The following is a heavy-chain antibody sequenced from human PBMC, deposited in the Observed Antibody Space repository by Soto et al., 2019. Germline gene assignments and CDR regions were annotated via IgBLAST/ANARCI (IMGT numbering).Heavy chain of an antibody. CDR2: ISYDGSNK. V-gene: IGHV3-30-3*01. Sequence: QVQLVESGGGVVQPGRSLRLSCAASGFTFSSYAMHWVRQAPGKGLEWVAVISYDGSNKYYADSVKGRFTISRDNYKNTLYLQMNSLRAEDTAVYYCARDQNRGYYYDSSGYYCGYWGQGTLVTVSS. D-gene: IGHD3-22*01. CDR3: ARDQNRGYYYDSSGYYCGY. CDR1: GFTFSSYA. J-gene: IGHJ4*02.